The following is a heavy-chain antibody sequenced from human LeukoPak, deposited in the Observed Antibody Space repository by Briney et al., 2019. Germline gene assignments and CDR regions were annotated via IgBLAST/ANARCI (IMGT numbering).Heavy chain of an antibody. D-gene: IGHD6-13*01. CDR3: ARVSSSWYQDWYFDL. V-gene: IGHV4-4*07. Sequence: SETLSLTCTVSGGSISSYCWSWIRQPAGKGLEGIGRIETSGNTNYKPSLKSRVTMSVDTSKNQFSLKLSSVTAADTAVYYCARVSSSWYQDWYFDLWGRGTLVSVS. CDR1: GGSISSYC. CDR2: IETSGNT. J-gene: IGHJ2*01.